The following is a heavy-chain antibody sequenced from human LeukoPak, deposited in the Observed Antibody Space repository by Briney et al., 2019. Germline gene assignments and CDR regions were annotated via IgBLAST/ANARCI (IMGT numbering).Heavy chain of an antibody. CDR2: IYYSGST. CDR3: ARELGLYSSSWYWFDP. J-gene: IGHJ5*02. D-gene: IGHD6-13*01. Sequence: SETLSLTCGVSGGSISSGGYYWSWIRQHPGKGLEWIGYIYYSGSTYYNPSLKSRVTISVDTSKNQFSLKLSSVTAADTAVYYCARELGLYSSSWYWFDPWGQGTLVTVSS. CDR1: GGSISSGGYY. V-gene: IGHV4-31*11.